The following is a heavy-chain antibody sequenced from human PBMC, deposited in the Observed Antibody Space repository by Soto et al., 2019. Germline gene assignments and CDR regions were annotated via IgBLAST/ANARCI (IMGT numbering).Heavy chain of an antibody. J-gene: IGHJ4*02. CDR1: GFTVSSNY. CDR3: ARVRTGYSGYERSFYFDY. V-gene: IGHV3-53*04. CDR2: IYSGGST. D-gene: IGHD5-12*01. Sequence: EVQLVESGGGLVQPGGSLRLSCAASGFTVSSNYMSWVRQAPGKGLEWVSVIYSGGSTYYADSVKGRFTISRQNSKNTLYLQMNSLGAKDTAVYYCARVRTGYSGYERSFYFDYWGQGTLVTFSS.